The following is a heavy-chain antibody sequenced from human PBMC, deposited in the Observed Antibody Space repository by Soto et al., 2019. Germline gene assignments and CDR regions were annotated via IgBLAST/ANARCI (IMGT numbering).Heavy chain of an antibody. CDR1: GFTVSSNY. J-gene: IGHJ6*03. D-gene: IGHD2-2*01. CDR3: ARSLGYCSSPSCYFGTSSSYMDV. CDR2: IYSGGST. Sequence: GGSLRLSCAASGFTVSSNYMSWVRQAPGKGLEWVTVIYSGGSTYYADSVKGRFNNSRDNSKNTLYLQMNSLRAEDTAVYYCARSLGYCSSPSCYFGTSSSYMDVWGKGTTVTVS. V-gene: IGHV3-66*01.